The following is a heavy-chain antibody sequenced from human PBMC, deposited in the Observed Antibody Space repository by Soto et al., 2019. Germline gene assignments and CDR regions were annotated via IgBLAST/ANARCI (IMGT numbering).Heavy chain of an antibody. CDR3: ARGGIAAAAPPDY. Sequence: QVQLQESGPGLVKPSQTLSLTCTVSGGSISSGGYYWSWIRQHPGKGLEWIGYIYYSGSTYYNPSPKSRVPXTXHXXKNQFSLKLSSVTAADTAVYYCARGGIAAAAPPDYWGQGTLVTVSS. CDR1: GGSISSGGYY. J-gene: IGHJ4*02. CDR2: IYYSGST. V-gene: IGHV4-31*03. D-gene: IGHD6-13*01.